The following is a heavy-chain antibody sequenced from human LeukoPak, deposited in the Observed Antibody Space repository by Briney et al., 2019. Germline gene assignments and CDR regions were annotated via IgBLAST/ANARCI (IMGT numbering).Heavy chain of an antibody. Sequence: PGGSLRLSCAASGFTFSDYYMSWVRQAPGKGLEWVSYISSSGSTIYYADSVKGRFTISRDNAKNSLYLQMNGLRAEDTAVYYCARFDSSGYTSYYYYYYGMDVWGQGTTVTVSS. CDR1: GFTFSDYY. CDR2: ISSSGSTI. V-gene: IGHV3-11*01. D-gene: IGHD3-22*01. J-gene: IGHJ6*01. CDR3: ARFDSSGYTSYYYYYYGMDV.